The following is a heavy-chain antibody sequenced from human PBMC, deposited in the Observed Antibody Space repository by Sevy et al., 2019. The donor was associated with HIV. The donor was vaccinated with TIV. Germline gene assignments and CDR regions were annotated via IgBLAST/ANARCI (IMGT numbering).Heavy chain of an antibody. CDR1: GGTFSSYA. CDR2: IIPIFGTA. V-gene: IGHV1-69*13. CDR3: ARAGDYSKHYYYYMDV. D-gene: IGHD4-4*01. Sequence: ASVKVSCKASGGTFSSYAISWVRQAPGQGLEWMGGIIPIFGTANNAQKFQGRVTITADESTSTAYMELSSLRSEDTAVYYCARAGDYSKHYYYYMDVWGKGTTVTVSS. J-gene: IGHJ6*03.